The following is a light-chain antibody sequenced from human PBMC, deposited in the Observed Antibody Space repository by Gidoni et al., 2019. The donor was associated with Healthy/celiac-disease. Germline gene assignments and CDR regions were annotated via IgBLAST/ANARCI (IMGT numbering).Light chain of an antibody. J-gene: IGKJ1*01. V-gene: IGKV3-15*01. CDR1: QSVSSN. CDR3: QQYNNWPPT. Sequence: EIVLTQSPATLSVSPGERATLTCRASQSVSSNLAWYQQKPGKAPRLLIYSASTRATGIPARFSGSGSGTEFTLTISSLQSEDFAVYYCQQYNNWPPTFGQGTKVEIK. CDR2: SAS.